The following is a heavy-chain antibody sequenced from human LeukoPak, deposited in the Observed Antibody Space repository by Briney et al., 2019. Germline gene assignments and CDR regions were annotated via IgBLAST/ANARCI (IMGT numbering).Heavy chain of an antibody. CDR1: GDSISSSSYY. V-gene: IGHV4-39*01. CDR3: ARIRYSSSSYHFDY. D-gene: IGHD6-13*01. Sequence: SETLSLTCTVSGDSISSSSYYWGWIRQPPGKGLEWIGSIYYSGSTYYNPSLKSRVTISVDTSKNQFSLKLSSVTAADTAVYYCARIRYSSSSYHFDYWGQGTLVTVSS. J-gene: IGHJ4*02. CDR2: IYYSGST.